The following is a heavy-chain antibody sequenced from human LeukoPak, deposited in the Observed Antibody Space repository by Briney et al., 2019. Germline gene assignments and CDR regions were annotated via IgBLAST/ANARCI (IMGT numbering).Heavy chain of an antibody. CDR2: IYWDDDK. Sequence: SGPTLVKPTQTLTLTRTFSGFSLSTSGVGVGWIRQPPGKALEWLALIYWDDDKRYSPSLKSRLTITKDTSKNQVVLTMTNMDPVDTATYYCAHARSSTSYLGHFQHWGQGTLVTVSS. D-gene: IGHD2-2*01. CDR1: GFSLSTSGVG. J-gene: IGHJ1*01. V-gene: IGHV2-5*02. CDR3: AHARSSTSYLGHFQH.